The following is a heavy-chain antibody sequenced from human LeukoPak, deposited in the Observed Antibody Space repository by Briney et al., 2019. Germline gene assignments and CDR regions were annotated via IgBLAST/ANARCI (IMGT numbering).Heavy chain of an antibody. CDR2: ISSSGSTI. D-gene: IGHD2-21*02. Sequence: GGSLRLSCAASGFTFSDYYMSWIRQAPGKGLEWVSYISSSGSTIYYADSVKGRFTISRDNAKNSLYLQMNSLRAEDTAVYYCARDPPPSYCGGDCYSNPQDAFDIWGQGTMVTVSS. V-gene: IGHV3-11*01. CDR3: ARDPPPSYCGGDCYSNPQDAFDI. CDR1: GFTFSDYY. J-gene: IGHJ3*02.